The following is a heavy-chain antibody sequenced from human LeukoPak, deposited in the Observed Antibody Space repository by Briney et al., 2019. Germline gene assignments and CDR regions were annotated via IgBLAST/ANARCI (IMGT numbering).Heavy chain of an antibody. J-gene: IGHJ4*02. CDR2: INHSGST. D-gene: IGHD3-16*02. Sequence: SETLSLTCAVYGGSFSGYYWSWIRQPPGKGLEWIGEINHSGSTNYNPSLKSRVTISVDTSKNQFSLKLSSVTAADTAVYYCARSAPYDYVWGSYRHYFDYWGQGTLVTVSS. CDR1: GGSFSGYY. CDR3: ARSAPYDYVWGSYRHYFDY. V-gene: IGHV4-34*01.